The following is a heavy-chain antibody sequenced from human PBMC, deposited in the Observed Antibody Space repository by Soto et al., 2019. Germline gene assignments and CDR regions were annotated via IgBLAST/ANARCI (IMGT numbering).Heavy chain of an antibody. V-gene: IGHV3-30-3*01. D-gene: IGHD3-22*01. CDR3: ARDYYDSSGYYYYYYGMDV. Sequence: QVQLVESGGGVVQPGRSLRLSCAASGFTFSSYAMHWVRQAPGKGLEWVAVISYDGSNKYYADSVKGRFTISRDNSKNTLYLQMNSLRADDTAVYYCARDYYDSSGYYYYYYGMDVWGQGTTVTVSS. CDR1: GFTFSSYA. J-gene: IGHJ6*02. CDR2: ISYDGSNK.